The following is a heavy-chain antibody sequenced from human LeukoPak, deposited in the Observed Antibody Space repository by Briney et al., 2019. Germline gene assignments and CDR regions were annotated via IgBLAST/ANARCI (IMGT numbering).Heavy chain of an antibody. J-gene: IGHJ4*02. CDR2: IHHSGNT. CDR3: ARAAAATNSWYYFDY. V-gene: IGHV4-30-4*01. D-gene: IGHD2/OR15-2a*01. CDR1: GDSISSGDHY. Sequence: SQTLPLTCAVSGDSISSGDHYWSWIRQPPGKGLEWIGYIHHSGNTHYNPSLRSRAIISVDMSKNQFSLSLNSLTAADSAVYYCARAAAATNSWYYFDYWGRGTQVTVSS.